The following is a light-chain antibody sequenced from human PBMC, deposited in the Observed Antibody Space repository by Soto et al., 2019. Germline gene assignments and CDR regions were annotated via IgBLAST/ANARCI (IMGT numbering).Light chain of an antibody. CDR1: QSVSSGY. CDR2: ATS. J-gene: IGKJ5*01. Sequence: EIVLTQSPGALSLSPGERATLSCRASQSVSSGYLAWYQQKPCQAPRLLIFATSRRATGIPGRFSGSGSGTDFTLTISRLEPEDVAVYFCQQYGSSPPITFVQGTRLEIK. V-gene: IGKV3-20*01. CDR3: QQYGSSPPIT.